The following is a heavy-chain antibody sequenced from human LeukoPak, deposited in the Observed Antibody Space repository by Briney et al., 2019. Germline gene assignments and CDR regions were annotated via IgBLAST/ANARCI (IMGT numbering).Heavy chain of an antibody. Sequence: ASVRVSCKVSGYTLTELSMHWVRQAPRKGLEWMGGFDPEDGETIYAQKFQGRVTMTEDTSTDTAYMELSSLRSEDTAVYYCATGMVVTALGTRDYWGQGTLVTVSS. CDR1: GYTLTELS. CDR2: FDPEDGET. D-gene: IGHD2-21*02. CDR3: ATGMVVTALGTRDY. J-gene: IGHJ4*02. V-gene: IGHV1-24*01.